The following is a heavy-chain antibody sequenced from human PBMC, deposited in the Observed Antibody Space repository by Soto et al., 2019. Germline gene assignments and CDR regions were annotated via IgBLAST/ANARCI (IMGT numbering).Heavy chain of an antibody. CDR3: ARDATYCLDC. CDR1: VFTFIGYW. D-gene: IGHD2-15*01. CDR2: INQGGGEK. J-gene: IGHJ4*02. V-gene: IGHV3-7*03. Sequence: PGWSLRLSCASSVFTFIGYWMAWVRQAPGKGLEWVANINQGGGEKYHVDSVKGRFTISRDNAENSLYLQMNSLRAEDAAVYYCARDATYCLDCWGRGTLVTVSS.